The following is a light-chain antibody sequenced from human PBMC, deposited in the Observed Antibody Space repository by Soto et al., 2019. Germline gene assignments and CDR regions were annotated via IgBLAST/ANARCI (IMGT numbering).Light chain of an antibody. V-gene: IGLV2-14*01. J-gene: IGLJ2*01. CDR1: SSDIGAYNY. CDR2: AVS. CDR3: CSYGGSYTLV. Sequence: QSVLTQPASVSGSPGQSITISCTGTSSDIGAYNYVSWYQQYPGKAPRLLIYAVSNRPSGVSDRFSGSKSGNTASLTISGLQAEDEAHYYCCSYGGSYTLVFGGGTKVTVL.